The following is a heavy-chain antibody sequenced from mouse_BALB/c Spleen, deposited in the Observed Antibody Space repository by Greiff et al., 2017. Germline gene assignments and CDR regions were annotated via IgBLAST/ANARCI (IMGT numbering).Heavy chain of an antibody. CDR2: IYPSDSYT. CDR1: GYTFTSYW. J-gene: IGHJ4*01. CDR3: TRSDDYARGYGMEY. V-gene: IGHV1-69*02. D-gene: IGHD2-4*01. Sequence: QVQLQQPGAELVRPGASLKLSCKASGYTFTSYWINWVKQMPGQGLKWIGNIYPSDSYTNYNQKFKDKATLTVDKSSSTSYMQLSSPTSEGSAVSYWTRSDDYARGYGMEYWGEGTSGTVS.